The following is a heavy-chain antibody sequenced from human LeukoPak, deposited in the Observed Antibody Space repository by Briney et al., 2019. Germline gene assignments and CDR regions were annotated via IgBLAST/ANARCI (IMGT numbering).Heavy chain of an antibody. D-gene: IGHD3-10*01. CDR2: IDWDDDK. CDR1: GFSLSTSGMR. J-gene: IGHJ4*02. V-gene: IGHV2-70*04. Sequence: SGPTLVNPTQTLTLTCTFSGFSLSTSGMRVSWIRQPPGKALEWLARIDWDDDKFYSTSLKTRLTISKDTSKNQVVLTMTNMDPVDTATYYCARRYGSGSELDYWGQGTLVTVSS. CDR3: ARRYGSGSELDY.